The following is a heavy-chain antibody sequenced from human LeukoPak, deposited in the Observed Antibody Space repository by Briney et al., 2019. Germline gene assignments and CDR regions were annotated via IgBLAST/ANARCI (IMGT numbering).Heavy chain of an antibody. CDR3: ARGVLLWFGLMDV. V-gene: IGHV4-34*01. J-gene: IGHJ6*02. Sequence: PSETLSLTCAVYGGSLSGYYWSWIRQPPGKGLEWIGEINHSGSTNYNPSLKSRVTISVDTSKNQFSLKLSSVTAADTAVYYCARGVLLWFGLMDVWGQGTTVTVSS. CDR2: INHSGST. D-gene: IGHD3-10*01. CDR1: GGSLSGYY.